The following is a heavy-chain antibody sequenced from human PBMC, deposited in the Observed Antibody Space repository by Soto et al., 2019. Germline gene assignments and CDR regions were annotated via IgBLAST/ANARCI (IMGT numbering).Heavy chain of an antibody. J-gene: IGHJ5*02. D-gene: IGHD2-15*01. CDR1: GFTFSSYA. V-gene: IGHV3-30-3*01. CDR3: ARDPQKWSNWFGP. Sequence: QVQLVESGGGVVQPGRSLRLSCAATGFTFSSYAMHWVRQAPGKGLEWVAVISYDGININYADSVKGRFTISRDVSKNTLSLQMNSLRVEDTAVYYGARDPQKWSNWFGPWGQGTLVTVSS. CDR2: ISYDGINI.